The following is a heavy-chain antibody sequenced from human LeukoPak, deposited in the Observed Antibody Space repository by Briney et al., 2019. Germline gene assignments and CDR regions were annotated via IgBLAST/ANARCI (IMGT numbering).Heavy chain of an antibody. D-gene: IGHD3-9*01. CDR2: SCGCGGST. V-gene: IGHV3-23*01. J-gene: IGHJ4*02. CDR3: AKDYSDLLDILTAVYFEY. Sequence: PGGSLCLSCAASGFTFSSYAMSWVRLAPGQGLELVSASCGCGGSTYYANSLKSRLTIPRENSTNTLFFLMLSLRAADTAAYYCAKDYSDLLDILTAVYFEYWGQGTLVTVSS. CDR1: GFTFSSYA.